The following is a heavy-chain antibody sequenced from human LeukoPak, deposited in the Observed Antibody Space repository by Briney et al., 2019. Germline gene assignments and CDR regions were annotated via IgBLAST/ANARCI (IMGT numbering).Heavy chain of an antibody. Sequence: NPSETLSLTCTVSGGSISSSSYYWGWIRQPPGKGLEWIGSIYYSGSTYYNPSLKSRVTISVDTSKNQFSLKLSSVTAADTAVYYCARVASWILVPVDPWGQGTLVTVSS. CDR1: GGSISSSSYY. J-gene: IGHJ5*02. V-gene: IGHV4-39*07. CDR3: ARVASWILVPVDP. CDR2: IYYSGST. D-gene: IGHD5-18*01.